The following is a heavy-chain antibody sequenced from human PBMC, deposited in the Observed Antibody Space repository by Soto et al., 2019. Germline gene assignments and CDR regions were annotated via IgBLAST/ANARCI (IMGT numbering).Heavy chain of an antibody. J-gene: IGHJ4*02. Sequence: SETLSLTCTVSGGSISSGGYYWSWIRQHPGKGLEWIGYIYYSGSTYYNPSLKSRVTISVDTSKNQFSLKLSSVTAADTAVYYCARDLRGYSRYDYLDYWGQGIPVTVSS. CDR3: ARDLRGYSRYDYLDY. V-gene: IGHV4-31*03. D-gene: IGHD5-12*01. CDR1: GGSISSGGYY. CDR2: IYYSGST.